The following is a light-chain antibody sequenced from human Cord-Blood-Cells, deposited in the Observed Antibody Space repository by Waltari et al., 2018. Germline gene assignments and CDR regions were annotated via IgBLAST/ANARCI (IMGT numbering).Light chain of an antibody. CDR2: DPS. CDR3: LLSYSGARV. J-gene: IGLJ3*02. Sequence: QAVVTQEPSLTVSPGGTVTLTCGSSTGAVPSGHYPYWFQQKPGQPPRTLIYDPSNKHSWTPARFSGSLLGGKAALTLSGAQPEDEAEYYCLLSYSGARVFGGGTKLTVL. V-gene: IGLV7-46*01. CDR1: TGAVPSGHY.